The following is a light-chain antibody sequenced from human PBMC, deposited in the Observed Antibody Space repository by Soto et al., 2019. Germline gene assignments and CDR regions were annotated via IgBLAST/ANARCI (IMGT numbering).Light chain of an antibody. J-gene: IGKJ4*01. V-gene: IGKV1-33*01. CDR3: QQYDDLPFT. CDR2: EAS. Sequence: DSQMTQSPSSVSASVGDRVTITCQASQAIGNYLTWYQQKPGKAPKLLIYEASNLETGVPSRFSGSGSGTDFTFTINSLQPEDIATYYCQQYDDLPFTFGGGTKVEIK. CDR1: QAIGNY.